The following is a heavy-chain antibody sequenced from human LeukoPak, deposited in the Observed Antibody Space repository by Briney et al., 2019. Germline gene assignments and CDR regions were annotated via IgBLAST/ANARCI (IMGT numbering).Heavy chain of an antibody. J-gene: IGHJ4*02. CDR1: GFTFSSYS. D-gene: IGHD7-27*01. CDR2: ISSSSSTI. Sequence: GGSLRLSCAASGFTFSSYSMNWVRQAPGKGLEWVSYISSSSSTIYYADSVKGRFTISRDNSKNTLYLQMNSLRAEDTAVYYCAKHWENYFDYWGQGTLVTVSS. V-gene: IGHV3-48*01. CDR3: AKHWENYFDY.